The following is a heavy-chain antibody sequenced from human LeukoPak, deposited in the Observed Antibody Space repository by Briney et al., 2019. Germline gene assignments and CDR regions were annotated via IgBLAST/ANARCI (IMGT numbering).Heavy chain of an antibody. J-gene: IGHJ6*02. D-gene: IGHD3-16*01. V-gene: IGHV3-48*01. CDR3: ARGGGLDV. CDR1: GFIFSDYS. CDR2: ITGSTSSI. Sequence: GGSLRLSCVASGFIFSDYSMNWVRQAPGKGLEWISYITGSTSSIDYADSVKGRFTISRDNARNSLYLQMSNLRAEDTAVYFCARGGGLDVWGQGATVTVSS.